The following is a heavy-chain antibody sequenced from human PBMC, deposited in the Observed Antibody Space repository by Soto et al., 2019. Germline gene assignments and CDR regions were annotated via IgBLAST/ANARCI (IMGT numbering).Heavy chain of an antibody. J-gene: IGHJ6*02. CDR2: INPNSGGT. Sequence: ASVKVSCKASGYTFTGYYMHWVRQAPGQGLEWMGWINPNSGGTNYAQKFQGWVTMTRDTSISTAYMELSRLRSDDTAVYYCARGLQHCSGGSCYSYYYYGMDVWGQGTTVTVSS. CDR1: GYTFTGYY. D-gene: IGHD2-15*01. CDR3: ARGLQHCSGGSCYSYYYYGMDV. V-gene: IGHV1-2*04.